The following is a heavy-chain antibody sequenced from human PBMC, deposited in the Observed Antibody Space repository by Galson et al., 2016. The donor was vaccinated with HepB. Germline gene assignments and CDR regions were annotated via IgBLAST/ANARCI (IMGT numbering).Heavy chain of an antibody. J-gene: IGHJ4*02. D-gene: IGHD2-21*01. Sequence: LRLSCAASGFAFSSYSMNWARQAPGKGLEWVSYISTGSNTIYYADSVRGRFTVSRDNAKNSLYLQMISLRTDDTAVYYCARDLRAYCGGDCPADYWGQGILVAVSS. V-gene: IGHV3-48*01. CDR3: ARDLRAYCGGDCPADY. CDR2: ISTGSNTI. CDR1: GFAFSSYS.